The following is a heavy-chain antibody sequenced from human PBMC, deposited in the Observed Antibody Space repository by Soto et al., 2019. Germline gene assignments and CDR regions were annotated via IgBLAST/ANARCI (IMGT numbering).Heavy chain of an antibody. CDR1: GYSFTTYD. CDR2: MNPKSNIA. V-gene: IGHV1-8*01. CDR3: ARGHPYEDYMMGYGMDV. D-gene: IGHD4-4*01. J-gene: IGHJ6*02. Sequence: QVQLVQSGAEVKKPGASVKVSCKASGYSFTTYDINWVRHATGQGLEWMGWMNPKSNIAGSAQKFLARVTMTRNTSISTAYMELSGMRSEDTAVYYCARGHPYEDYMMGYGMDVWGQGTSVTVSS.